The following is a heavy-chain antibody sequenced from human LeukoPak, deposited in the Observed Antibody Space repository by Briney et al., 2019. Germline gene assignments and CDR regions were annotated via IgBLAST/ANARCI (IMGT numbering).Heavy chain of an antibody. CDR2: IYTSGST. CDR3: ARGRDYYYDSSGPFDY. D-gene: IGHD3-22*01. Sequence: SETLSLTCTVSGGSISSYYWSWIRQPAGKGPEWIGRIYTSGSTNYNPSLKSRVTMSVDTSKNQFSLKLSSVTAADTAVYYCARGRDYYYDSSGPFDYWGQGTLVTVSS. V-gene: IGHV4-4*07. J-gene: IGHJ4*02. CDR1: GGSISSYY.